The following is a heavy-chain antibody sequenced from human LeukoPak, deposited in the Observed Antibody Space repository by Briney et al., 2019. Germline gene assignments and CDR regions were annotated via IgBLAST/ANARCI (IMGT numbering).Heavy chain of an antibody. CDR3: AKGTYGSGSEVYYYYYGMDV. CDR1: GFTFSSYA. J-gene: IGHJ6*02. D-gene: IGHD3-10*01. V-gene: IGHV3-23*01. CDR2: ISGSGGST. Sequence: PGGSLRLSCAASGFTFSSYAMCWVRQAPGKGLEWVSAISGSGGSTYYADSVKGRFTISRDNSKNTLYLQMNSLRAEDTAVYYCAKGTYGSGSEVYYYYYGMDVWGQGTTVTVSS.